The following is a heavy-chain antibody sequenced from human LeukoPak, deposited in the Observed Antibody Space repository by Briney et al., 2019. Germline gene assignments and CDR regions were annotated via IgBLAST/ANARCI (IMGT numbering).Heavy chain of an antibody. J-gene: IGHJ6*02. D-gene: IGHD3-10*02. CDR3: ARESPMVGDNYFGMDV. Sequence: GGSLRLSCAVSEFTVSNYYMHWVRQAPGKGPEWVTVIYKGGSKYYADSVKGRFIISRDISKNMLELQLNSLRAEDTAVYYCARESPMVGDNYFGMDVWGQGTTVTVSS. CDR2: IYKGGSK. CDR1: EFTVSNYY. V-gene: IGHV3-66*01.